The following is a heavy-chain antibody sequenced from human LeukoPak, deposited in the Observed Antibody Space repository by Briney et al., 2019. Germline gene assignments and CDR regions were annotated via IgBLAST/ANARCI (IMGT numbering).Heavy chain of an antibody. V-gene: IGHV3-30*03. Sequence: GGSLRLSCVASGFTFSSFAMHWVRQAPGKGLEWVAVISKDGRDKHHADSVKGRFTISRDNAKNSLYLQMNSLRAEDTAVYYCAREAVTTYYFQHWGQGTLVTVSS. CDR3: AREAVTTYYFQH. CDR1: GFTFSSFA. D-gene: IGHD4-17*01. CDR2: ISKDGRDK. J-gene: IGHJ1*01.